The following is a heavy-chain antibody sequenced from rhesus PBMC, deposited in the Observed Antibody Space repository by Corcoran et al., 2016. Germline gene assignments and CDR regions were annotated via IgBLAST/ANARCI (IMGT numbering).Heavy chain of an antibody. CDR3: AKDQTSGYGYNSLDV. J-gene: IGHJ5-2*02. D-gene: IGHD5-24*01. V-gene: IGHV3S25*01. CDR1: GFTFSSYG. Sequence: EVQLVESGGGLVQPGGSLRLSCAASGFTFSSYGMYLVRQAPGKALESISAISSGGGSTNYADSGKGRFTISRDNSKNTLSLQMNSLRAEDTAVYYCAKDQTSGYGYNSLDVWGRGVLVTVSS. CDR2: ISSGGGST.